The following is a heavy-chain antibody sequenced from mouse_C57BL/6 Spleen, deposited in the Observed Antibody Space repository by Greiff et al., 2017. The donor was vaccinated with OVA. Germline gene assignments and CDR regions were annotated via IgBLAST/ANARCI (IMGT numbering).Heavy chain of an antibody. Sequence: EVQLQESGPGMVKPSQSLSLTCTVTGYSITSGYDWHWIRHFPGNKLEWMGYISYSGSTNYNPSLKSRISITHDTSKNHFFLKLNSVTTEDTATYYCARNYRDWYFDVWGTGTTVTVSS. CDR2: ISYSGST. J-gene: IGHJ1*03. V-gene: IGHV3-1*01. D-gene: IGHD2-12*01. CDR1: GYSITSGYD. CDR3: ARNYRDWYFDV.